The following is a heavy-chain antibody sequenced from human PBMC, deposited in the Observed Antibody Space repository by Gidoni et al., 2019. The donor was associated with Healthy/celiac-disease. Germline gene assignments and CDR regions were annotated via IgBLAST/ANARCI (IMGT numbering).Heavy chain of an antibody. CDR3: VCGPPEGSFDY. CDR2: INWNGGST. J-gene: IGHJ4*02. D-gene: IGHD3-10*01. Sequence: EVQLVESGGGGVRPGGSLRLSWAASGFTFDDYGMSWVRQAPGKGLEWVSGINWNGGSTGYADSVKGRFTISRDNAKNSLYLQMTSLRAEDTALYYCVCGPPEGSFDYWGQGTLVTVSS. V-gene: IGHV3-20*04. CDR1: GFTFDDYG.